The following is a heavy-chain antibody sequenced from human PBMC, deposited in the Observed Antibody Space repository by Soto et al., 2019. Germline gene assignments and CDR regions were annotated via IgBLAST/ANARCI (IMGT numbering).Heavy chain of an antibody. V-gene: IGHV4-4*07. J-gene: IGHJ4*01. Sequence: QVQIQESGPSLVTPSDTLSLTCTVSDASITNFFWNWVRQPAGGPLEWIGRLYLGGAPTYNPSLRSRLFISADTSKNQVSLKLTSVTAADTAVYYCAADSGRGGRAFDHWGHGALATVSS. CDR2: LYLGGAP. CDR1: DASITNFF. CDR3: AADSGRGGRAFDH. D-gene: IGHD3-10*01.